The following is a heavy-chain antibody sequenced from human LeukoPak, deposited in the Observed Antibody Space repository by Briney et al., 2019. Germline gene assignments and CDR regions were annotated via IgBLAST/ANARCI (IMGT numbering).Heavy chain of an antibody. Sequence: GGSLRLSCAASGFTFSSYAMSWVRQAPGKGLRWVSAISGSGGSIYYADSVKGRFTISRDNSKNTLYLQMNSLRAEDTAVYYCAKKPILGGNFDYWGQGTLVTVSS. J-gene: IGHJ4*02. CDR1: GFTFSSYA. CDR3: AKKPILGGNFDY. CDR2: ISGSGGSI. V-gene: IGHV3-23*01. D-gene: IGHD1-26*01.